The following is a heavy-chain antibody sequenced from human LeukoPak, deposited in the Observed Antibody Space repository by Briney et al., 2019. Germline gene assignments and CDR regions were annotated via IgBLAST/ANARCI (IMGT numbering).Heavy chain of an antibody. CDR1: GFTFSSYA. CDR3: ARMSGGDCYRDLFDY. D-gene: IGHD2-21*02. J-gene: IGHJ4*02. CDR2: ISGSGGST. Sequence: GGSLRLSCAASGFTFSSYAMSWVRQAPGKGLEWVSAISGSGGSTYYADSVKGRFTISRDNSKNTLYLQMNSLRADDTAVYYCARMSGGDCYRDLFDYWGQGTLVTVSS. V-gene: IGHV3-23*01.